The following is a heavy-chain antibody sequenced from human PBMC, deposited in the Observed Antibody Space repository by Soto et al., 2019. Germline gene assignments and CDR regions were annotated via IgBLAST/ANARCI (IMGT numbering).Heavy chain of an antibody. J-gene: IGHJ5*02. CDR2: IFYSGST. V-gene: IGHV4-39*01. D-gene: IGHD2-21*01. Sequence: SETLSLTCSVSGGSISTSRSYWAWIRQPPGKGLEWLANIFYSGSTFYNPSLASRVSVSVDTSKNEFSLKLWSVTAADTAVYYCARQPTTGDTDLWFDPWGQGTPVTVSS. CDR3: ARQPTTGDTDLWFDP. CDR1: GGSISTSRSY.